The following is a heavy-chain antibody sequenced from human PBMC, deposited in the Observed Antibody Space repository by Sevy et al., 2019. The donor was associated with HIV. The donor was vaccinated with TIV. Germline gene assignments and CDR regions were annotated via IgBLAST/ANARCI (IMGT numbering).Heavy chain of an antibody. J-gene: IGHJ6*02. Sequence: GGFLRLSCAASGFNVNDNYMTWVRQAPGKGLERVSIIHADGSSYYADSVKGRFTMSRDDSKNIVNLQMNSLRADDTAVYYCARDRRFCGNECYLYYYYGMDVWGQGTAVTVSS. V-gene: IGHV3-53*01. CDR1: GFNVNDNY. CDR2: IHADGSS. D-gene: IGHD3-16*02. CDR3: ARDRRFCGNECYLYYYYGMDV.